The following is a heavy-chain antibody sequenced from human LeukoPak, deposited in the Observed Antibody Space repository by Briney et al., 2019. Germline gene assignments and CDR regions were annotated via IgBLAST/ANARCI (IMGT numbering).Heavy chain of an antibody. Sequence: PGGSLRLSCAASGFTFSVYYMSWIRQAPGKGLEWVSYISDSSTYTNYADSVKGRFTTSRDNAKNSLFLQMSSLRAEDTAVYYCARSTMAPDAFDIWGQGTMVTVSS. J-gene: IGHJ3*02. D-gene: IGHD3-10*01. CDR1: GFTFSVYY. V-gene: IGHV3-11*03. CDR2: ISDSSTYT. CDR3: ARSTMAPDAFDI.